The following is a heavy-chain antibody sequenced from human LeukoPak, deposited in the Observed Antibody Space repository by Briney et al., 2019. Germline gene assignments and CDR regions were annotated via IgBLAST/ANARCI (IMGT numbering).Heavy chain of an antibody. CDR2: ISSSSSYI. J-gene: IGHJ4*02. CDR3: ARGTDVDTAIYYY. CDR1: GFTFSSYS. V-gene: IGHV3-21*01. D-gene: IGHD5-18*01. Sequence: GRSLRLSCAASGFTFSSYSMNWVRQAPGKGLEWVSSISSSSSYIYYADSVKGRFTISRDNSKNTLYLQMNSLRAEDTAVYYCARGTDVDTAIYYYWGQGTLVTVSS.